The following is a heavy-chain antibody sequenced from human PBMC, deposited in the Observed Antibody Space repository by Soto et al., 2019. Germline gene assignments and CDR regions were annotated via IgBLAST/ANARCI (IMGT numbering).Heavy chain of an antibody. Sequence: ASVKVSCKTSGFTFTSYGISWVRQAPGQGLEWMGWISTDKGKTNYAQKFQGRVTMTTDTSTSTAYMELRSLRSDDTAVYYCATRSPAFDYWGQGTLVTVSS. J-gene: IGHJ4*02. V-gene: IGHV1-18*01. CDR2: ISTDKGKT. CDR3: ATRSPAFDY. CDR1: GFTFTSYG.